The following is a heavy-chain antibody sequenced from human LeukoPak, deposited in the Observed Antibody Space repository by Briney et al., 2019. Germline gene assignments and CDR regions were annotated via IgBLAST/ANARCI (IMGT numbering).Heavy chain of an antibody. J-gene: IGHJ3*02. D-gene: IGHD5-24*01. Sequence: GSLRLSCAASGFTFDDYGMSWIRQPPGKGLEWIGEINHSGSTNYNPSLKSRVTISVDTSKNQFSLKLSSVTAADTAVYYCARGRKRWLQFCAFDIWGQGTMVTVSS. V-gene: IGHV4-34*01. CDR3: ARGRKRWLQFCAFDI. CDR1: GFTFDDYG. CDR2: INHSGST.